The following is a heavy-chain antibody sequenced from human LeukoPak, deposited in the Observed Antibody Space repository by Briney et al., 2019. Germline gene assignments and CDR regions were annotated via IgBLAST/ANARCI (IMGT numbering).Heavy chain of an antibody. CDR3: ARDNDDYDSSGYCLFDY. J-gene: IGHJ4*02. Sequence: ASVKVSCKASGYTFTSYGISWVRQAPGQGLEWMGWISAYNGNTDYAQKLQGRVTMTTDTSTSTAYMELRSLRSDDTAVYYCARDNDDYDSSGYCLFDYWGQGTLVTVSS. D-gene: IGHD3-22*01. CDR1: GYTFTSYG. CDR2: ISAYNGNT. V-gene: IGHV1-18*01.